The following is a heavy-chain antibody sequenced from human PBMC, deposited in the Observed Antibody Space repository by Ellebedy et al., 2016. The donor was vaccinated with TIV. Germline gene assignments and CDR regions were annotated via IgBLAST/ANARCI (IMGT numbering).Heavy chain of an antibody. J-gene: IGHJ3*02. Sequence: PGGSLRLSCAASGFTFSSYAMHWVRQAPGKGLEWVAVISYDGSNKYYADSVKGRFTISRDNSKNTLYLQMNSLRAEDTAVYYCAKGAGEFYKRDAFDIWGQGTMVTVSS. V-gene: IGHV3-30-3*01. CDR1: GFTFSSYA. CDR2: ISYDGSNK. CDR3: AKGAGEFYKRDAFDI. D-gene: IGHD3-10*01.